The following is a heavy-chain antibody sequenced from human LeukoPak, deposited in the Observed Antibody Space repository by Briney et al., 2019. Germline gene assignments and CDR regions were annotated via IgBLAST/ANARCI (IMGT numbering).Heavy chain of an antibody. J-gene: IGHJ4*02. CDR3: ARGRPPYYYDSSGFREAFDY. V-gene: IGHV3-66*01. D-gene: IGHD3-22*01. Sequence: GGSLRLSCAASGFTFSSYAMSWVRQAPGKGLEWVSIIYSGGSIYYADSVKGRFTISRDNSKNTLYLQMNSLRAEDTAVYYCARGRPPYYYDSSGFREAFDYWGQGTLVTVSS. CDR1: GFTFSSYA. CDR2: IYSGGSI.